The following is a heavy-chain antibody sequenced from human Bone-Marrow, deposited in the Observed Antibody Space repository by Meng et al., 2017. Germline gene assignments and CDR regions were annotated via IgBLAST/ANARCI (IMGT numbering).Heavy chain of an antibody. CDR3: ERGGTDRTRPGFGS. V-gene: IGHV4-39*07. Sequence: SETLSLTCAVSGGSISSSYHYWAWIRQPPGKGLEWIGSIYDSGSTQYKPPLKSRVAISVDTSKNQFSLRLGSVTAADTAVYYCERGGTDRTRPGFGSWGQGTLVTVSS. D-gene: IGHD1-7*01. J-gene: IGHJ4*02. CDR2: IYDSGST. CDR1: GGSISSSYHY.